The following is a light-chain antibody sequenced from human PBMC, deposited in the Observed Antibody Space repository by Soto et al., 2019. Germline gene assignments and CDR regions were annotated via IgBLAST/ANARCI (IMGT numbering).Light chain of an antibody. CDR3: AAWDDSRSGVV. V-gene: IGLV1-47*01. J-gene: IGLJ2*01. CDR2: RNY. Sequence: QSVLTQPPSAPGTPGQGVTISCSGSSSNIGSNHGYWYQQLPGTAAQLLIYRNYERPAGVPGRFAGSTSGTSASLAISGLRSEDEADYYCAAWDDSRSGVVFGGGTKLAVL. CDR1: SSNIGSNH.